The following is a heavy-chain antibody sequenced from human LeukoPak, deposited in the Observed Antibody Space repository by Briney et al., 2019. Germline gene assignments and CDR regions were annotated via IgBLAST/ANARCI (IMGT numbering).Heavy chain of an antibody. V-gene: IGHV4-34*01. Sequence: SETLSVTCAVYGGSFSGYIYNWIRQTPGQGLEWIGEINHSGDTNYNPSLKSRVTMSVDSSKNQLSLSLSSLTAADTAVYYCARHLRLLESPFPPRAFDIWGQGTTVTVSS. J-gene: IGHJ3*02. CDR3: ARHLRLLESPFPPRAFDI. CDR2: INHSGDT. D-gene: IGHD3-3*01. CDR1: GGSFSGYI.